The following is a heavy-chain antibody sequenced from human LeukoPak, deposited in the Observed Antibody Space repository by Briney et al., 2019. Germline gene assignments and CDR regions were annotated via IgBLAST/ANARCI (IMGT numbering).Heavy chain of an antibody. Sequence: SVKVSCKASGGTFSSYAISWVRQAPGQGLEWMGRIIPIFGTANYAQKFQGRVTITTDESTSTAYMELSSLRSEDAAVYYCARDTAAAAFDYWGQGTLVTVSS. CDR3: ARDTAAAAFDY. V-gene: IGHV1-69*05. CDR1: GGTFSSYA. CDR2: IIPIFGTA. D-gene: IGHD6-13*01. J-gene: IGHJ4*02.